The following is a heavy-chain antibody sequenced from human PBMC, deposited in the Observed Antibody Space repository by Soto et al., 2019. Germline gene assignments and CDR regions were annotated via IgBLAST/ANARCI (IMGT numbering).Heavy chain of an antibody. J-gene: IGHJ6*02. V-gene: IGHV1-8*01. CDR3: ARGNPFNYAGFDV. D-gene: IGHD3-16*01. Sequence: QAHLEQSGAEVKRPGASVKVSCKASGYTFSDFDINWLRQASGQGPEWMGWMNAKSGDTFFAQRFQGKFNMTWDTSLSTAYMEVGSLTSNDTAIYFCARGNPFNYAGFDVWGQGTTVAVSS. CDR2: MNAKSGDT. CDR1: GYTFSDFD.